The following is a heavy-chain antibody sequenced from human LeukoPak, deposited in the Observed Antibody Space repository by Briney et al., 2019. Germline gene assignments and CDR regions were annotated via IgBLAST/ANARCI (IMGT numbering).Heavy chain of an antibody. J-gene: IGHJ4*02. V-gene: IGHV3-74*01. D-gene: IGHD3-3*01. CDR2: ISTDGTSI. Sequence: GGSLRLSCEASGFTFSSYWMHWVRHAPGKGLLWVSRISTDGTSITYADSVRGRFTISRDNAKNTLDLQMNSLRSEDTAVYYCLYGSGRYFDNWGQGTLVTVSS. CDR1: GFTFSSYW. CDR3: LYGSGRYFDN.